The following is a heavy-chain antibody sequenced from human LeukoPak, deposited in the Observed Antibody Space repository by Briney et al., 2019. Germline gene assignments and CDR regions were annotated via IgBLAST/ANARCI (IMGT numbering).Heavy chain of an antibody. CDR3: ARHSNDGDSGYDFGY. V-gene: IGHV5-51*01. Sequence: GESLKISCKGSGYRFTSYWIGWVRQMPGKGLEWMGIIYPGDSDTRYSPSFQGQVTISADKSISTAYLQWSSLKASDTAMYYCARHSNDGDSGYDFGYWGQGTLVTVSS. D-gene: IGHD5-12*01. J-gene: IGHJ4*02. CDR2: IYPGDSDT. CDR1: GYRFTSYW.